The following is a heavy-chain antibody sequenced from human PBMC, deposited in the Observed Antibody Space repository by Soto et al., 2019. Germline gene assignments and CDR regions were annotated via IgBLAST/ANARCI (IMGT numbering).Heavy chain of an antibody. CDR3: ARDLRFDP. CDR1: GYTFSNYA. V-gene: IGHV1-3*05. J-gene: IGHJ5*02. CDR2: INAGNGNT. Sequence: QVQLVQSGAEEKKPGASVKVSCKASGYTFSNYAMHWVRQAPGQRPEWMGWINAGNGNTKYSQKFQDRVTITRDSTASIAYMDLSSLRSEATAVYYCARDLRFDPWGQGTLVTVSS.